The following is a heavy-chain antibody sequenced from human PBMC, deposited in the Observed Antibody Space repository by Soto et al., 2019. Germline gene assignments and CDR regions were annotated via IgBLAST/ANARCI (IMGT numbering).Heavy chain of an antibody. CDR1: GYTFTSYA. V-gene: IGHV1-3*01. CDR2: INAGNGNT. CDR3: ARDEEDLYYYYYGMDV. J-gene: IGHJ6*02. Sequence: ASVKVSCKASGYTFTSYAMHWVRQAPGQRLEWMGWINAGNGNTKYSQKFQGRVTITRDTSASTAYMELSSLRSEDTAVYYCARDEEDLYYYYYGMDVWGQGTTVTVSS.